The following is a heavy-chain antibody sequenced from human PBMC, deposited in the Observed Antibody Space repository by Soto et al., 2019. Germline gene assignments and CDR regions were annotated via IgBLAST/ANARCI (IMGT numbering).Heavy chain of an antibody. CDR1: GYSFTSYW. D-gene: IGHD6-19*01. J-gene: IGHJ6*02. V-gene: IGHV5-51*01. CDR2: IYPGDSDT. Sequence: GESLKISCKGSGYSFTSYWIGWVRQMPGKGLEWMGIIYPGDSDTRYSPSFQGQVTISADKSISTAYLQWSSLKASDTAMYYCARRMAIAVACRRAYYYYGMDVWGQGTTVTVSS. CDR3: ARRMAIAVACRRAYYYYGMDV.